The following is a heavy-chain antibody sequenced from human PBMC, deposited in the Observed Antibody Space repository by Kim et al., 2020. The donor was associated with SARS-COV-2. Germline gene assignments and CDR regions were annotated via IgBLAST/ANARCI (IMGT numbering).Heavy chain of an antibody. CDR3: ARDLTAYCGGDCFRYGMDV. CDR1: GYTFTSYG. V-gene: IGHV1-18*01. J-gene: IGHJ6*02. Sequence: ASVKVSCKASGYTFTSYGISWVRQAPGQGLEWMGWISAYNGNTNYAQKLQGRVTMTTDTYTSTAYMALRSLRPDDTAVYYCARDLTAYCGGDCFRYGMDVWGQGTTVTVSS. D-gene: IGHD2-21*02. CDR2: ISAYNGNT.